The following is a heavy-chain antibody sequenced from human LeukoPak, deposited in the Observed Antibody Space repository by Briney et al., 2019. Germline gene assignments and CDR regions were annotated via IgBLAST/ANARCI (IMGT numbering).Heavy chain of an antibody. Sequence: PGGSLRLSCAASGFTFSSYAMSWVRQAPGKGLEWVSAISGSGGSTYYADSVKGRFTISGDNSKNTLYLQMNSLRAEDTAVYYCARDKEYGGGYYYGMDVWGQGTTVTVSS. CDR3: ARDKEYGGGYYYGMDV. J-gene: IGHJ6*02. CDR1: GFTFSSYA. CDR2: ISGSGGST. D-gene: IGHD4/OR15-4a*01. V-gene: IGHV3-23*01.